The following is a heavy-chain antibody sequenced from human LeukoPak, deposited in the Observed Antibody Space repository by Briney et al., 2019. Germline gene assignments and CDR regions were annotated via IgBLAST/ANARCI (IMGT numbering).Heavy chain of an antibody. J-gene: IGHJ4*02. CDR3: AKDPGDSSGYFRVFDY. CDR1: GFTFSSYG. V-gene: IGHV3-23*01. D-gene: IGHD3-22*01. CDR2: ISGSGGST. Sequence: GGSLRLSCAASGFTFSSYGMSWVRQAPGKGLEWVSAISGSGGSTYYADSVKGRFTISRDNSKNTLYLQMNSLRAEDTAVYYCAKDPGDSSGYFRVFDYWGQGTLVTVSS.